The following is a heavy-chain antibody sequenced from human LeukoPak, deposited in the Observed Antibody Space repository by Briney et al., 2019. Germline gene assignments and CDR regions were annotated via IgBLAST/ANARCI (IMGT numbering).Heavy chain of an antibody. V-gene: IGHV3-23*01. D-gene: IGHD3-3*01. CDR3: AKVKGEAIYDFPLDAFDI. CDR1: GFTFSSYA. Sequence: HPGGSLRLSCAASGFTFSSYAMSWVRQAPGKGLEWVSAISGSGVSTYYADSVKGRFTISRDNSKNTLYLQMNSLRAEDTAVYHCAKVKGEAIYDFPLDAFDIWGQGTMVTVSS. J-gene: IGHJ3*02. CDR2: ISGSGVST.